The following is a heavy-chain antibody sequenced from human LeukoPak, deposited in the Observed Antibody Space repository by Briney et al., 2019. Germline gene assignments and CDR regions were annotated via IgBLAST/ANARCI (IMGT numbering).Heavy chain of an antibody. J-gene: IGHJ4*02. Sequence: SETLSLTCTVSGGSISSGGYYWSWIRQHPGKGLEWIGYIYYSGSTYYNPSLKSRVTISVDTSKNQFSLKLSSVTAADTAVYYCARGPSSVDLNFDYWGQGTLVTVSS. V-gene: IGHV4-31*03. D-gene: IGHD3-22*01. CDR1: GGSISSGGYY. CDR2: IYYSGST. CDR3: ARGPSSVDLNFDY.